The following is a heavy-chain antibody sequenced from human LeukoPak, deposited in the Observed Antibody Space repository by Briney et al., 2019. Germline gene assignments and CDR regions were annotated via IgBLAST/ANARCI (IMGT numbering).Heavy chain of an antibody. D-gene: IGHD5-12*01. CDR2: IKQDGSEK. J-gene: IGHJ4*02. CDR3: ARVRRDRLLYFDY. Sequence: GGSLRLSCAASGFTFSSYSMNWVRQAPGKGLERVANIKQDGSEKYYVDSVKGRFTISRDNAKNSLYLQMNSLRDEDTAVYYCARVRRDRLLYFDYWGQGTLVTVSS. V-gene: IGHV3-7*01. CDR1: GFTFSSYS.